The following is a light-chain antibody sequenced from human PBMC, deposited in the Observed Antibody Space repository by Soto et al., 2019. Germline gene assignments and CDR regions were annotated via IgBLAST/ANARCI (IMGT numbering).Light chain of an antibody. Sequence: DIQMTQSPSSLSASVGDRVMITCRASQNIYTYLSWYQQRPGRAPNLLIYAASSLQSGVPSRYSGSGSGTDFTLTISSQHPEDFATYYCQQTYSTPWTFGQGNTVEGK. CDR1: QNIYTY. CDR2: AAS. V-gene: IGKV1-39*01. J-gene: IGKJ1*01. CDR3: QQTYSTPWT.